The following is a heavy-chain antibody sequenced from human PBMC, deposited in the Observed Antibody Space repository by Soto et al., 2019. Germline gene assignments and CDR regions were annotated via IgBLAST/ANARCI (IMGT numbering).Heavy chain of an antibody. Sequence: ASVKVSCKASGYTFTGYYMHWVRQAPGQGLEWMGWINPNSGGTIYAQKFQGWVTMTRDTSISTAYMELSRLRSDDTAVYYCARDRQGTYYYDSSGYYWYYYYGMDVWGQGTTVTVSS. J-gene: IGHJ6*02. D-gene: IGHD3-22*01. V-gene: IGHV1-2*04. CDR1: GYTFTGYY. CDR3: ARDRQGTYYYDSSGYYWYYYYGMDV. CDR2: INPNSGGT.